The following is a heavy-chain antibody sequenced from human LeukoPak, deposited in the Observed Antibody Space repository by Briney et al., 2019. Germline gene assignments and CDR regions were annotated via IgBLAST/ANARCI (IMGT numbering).Heavy chain of an antibody. V-gene: IGHV3-48*03. CDR3: ARGIGSSTWPLAL. CDR2: ISSSGSTR. Sequence: PGGSLRLSCAASGFTFSSYEMNWVRQAPGKGLEWASYISSSGSTRYYADSVKGRFTISRDNAKNSLYLQLNSLRAEDTAVYYCARGIGSSTWPLALWGQGTLVTVSS. CDR1: GFTFSSYE. J-gene: IGHJ4*02. D-gene: IGHD6-13*01.